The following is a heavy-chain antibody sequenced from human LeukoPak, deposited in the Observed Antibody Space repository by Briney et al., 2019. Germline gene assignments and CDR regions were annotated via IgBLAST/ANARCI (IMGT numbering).Heavy chain of an antibody. J-gene: IGHJ5*02. D-gene: IGHD5-18*01. CDR3: AKVARGYSYLNWFDP. Sequence: GRSLRLSCAASGFAFSSYGMHWVRQAPGKGLEWVAVISYDGSNKYYADSVKGRFTISRDNSKNTLYLQMNSLRAEDTAVYYCAKVARGYSYLNWFDPWGQGTLVTVSS. CDR2: ISYDGSNK. CDR1: GFAFSSYG. V-gene: IGHV3-30*18.